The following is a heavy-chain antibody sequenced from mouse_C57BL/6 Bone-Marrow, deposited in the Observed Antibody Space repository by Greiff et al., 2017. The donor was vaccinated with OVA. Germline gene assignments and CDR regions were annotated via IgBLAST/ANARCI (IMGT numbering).Heavy chain of an antibody. CDR3: ARDSYGWFAY. D-gene: IGHD2-12*01. V-gene: IGHV5-17*01. CDR2: ISSGSSTI. J-gene: IGHJ3*01. CDR1: GFTFSDYG. Sequence: EVHLVESGGGLVKPGGSLKLSCAASGFTFSDYGMHWVRQAPEKGLEWVAYISSGSSTIYYADTVKGRFTISRDNAKNTLFLQMTSLGSEDTAMYYCARDSYGWFAYWGRGTLVTVSA.